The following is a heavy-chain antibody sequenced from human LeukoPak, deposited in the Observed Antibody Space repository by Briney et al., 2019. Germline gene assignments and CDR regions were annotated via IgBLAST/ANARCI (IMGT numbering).Heavy chain of an antibody. D-gene: IGHD1-26*01. Sequence: GGSLRLSCAASGFTFSSYSMNWVRQAPGKGPEWVSYISSSSSTIYYADSVKGRFTISRDNAKNSLYLQMNSLRAEDTAVYYCARDQELLPMDAFDIWGQGTMVTVSS. V-gene: IGHV3-48*01. CDR2: ISSSSSTI. CDR3: ARDQELLPMDAFDI. J-gene: IGHJ3*02. CDR1: GFTFSSYS.